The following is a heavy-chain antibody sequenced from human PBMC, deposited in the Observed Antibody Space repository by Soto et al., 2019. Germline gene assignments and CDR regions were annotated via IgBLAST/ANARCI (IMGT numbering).Heavy chain of an antibody. CDR2: INHSGST. CDR1: GGSFSGYY. D-gene: IGHD2-2*01. J-gene: IGHJ4*02. V-gene: IGHV4-34*01. CDR3: ARVLDRYCSSTSCYYLFKNDPFDY. Sequence: SETLSLTCAVYGGSFSGYYWSWIRQPPGKGLEWIGEINHSGSTNYNPSLKSRVTISVDTSKNQFSLKLSSVTAADTAVYYCARVLDRYCSSTSCYYLFKNDPFDYWGQGTLVTVSS.